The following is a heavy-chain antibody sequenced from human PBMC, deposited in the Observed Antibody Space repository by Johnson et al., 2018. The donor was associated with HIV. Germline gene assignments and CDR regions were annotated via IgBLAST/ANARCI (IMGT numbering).Heavy chain of an antibody. CDR1: GFSFSLYW. CDR3: VSSGCQRCAFDI. J-gene: IGHJ3*02. V-gene: IGHV3-48*04. Sequence: EVQLVESGGGLVQPGGSLRLSCAGSGFSFSLYWMTWIRQAPGKGLEWVSYISSSGSTIYYADSVKGRFTISRDNAKNTLYLQMNSLRAEDTAVYYCVSSGCQRCAFDIWGQGTMVTVSS. D-gene: IGHD6-19*01. CDR2: ISSSGSTI.